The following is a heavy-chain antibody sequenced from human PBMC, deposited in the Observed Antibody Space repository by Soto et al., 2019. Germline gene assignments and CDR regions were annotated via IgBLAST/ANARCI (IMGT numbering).Heavy chain of an antibody. V-gene: IGHV1-18*01. Sequence: ASVRVSCKASGCPFSSYGINWVRQAPGQGLEWLGWISPYDGNTKYAQILQGRVSMTTDTSTKTAYMEVRSLRSDDTAVYYCARGGYYDSSGSRNYHYYGMNVWGQGTTVTVSS. CDR1: GCPFSSYG. CDR3: ARGGYYDSSGSRNYHYYGMNV. CDR2: ISPYDGNT. J-gene: IGHJ6*02. D-gene: IGHD3-22*01.